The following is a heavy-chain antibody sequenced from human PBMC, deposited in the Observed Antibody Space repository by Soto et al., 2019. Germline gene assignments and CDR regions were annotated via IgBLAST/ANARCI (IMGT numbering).Heavy chain of an antibody. CDR3: AKVIGDFWSENYYYYMDV. J-gene: IGHJ6*03. V-gene: IGHV3-23*01. Sequence: EVQLLESGVGLVQPGGSLRLSCAASGFTFSSYAMSWVRQAPGKGLEWVSAISGSGGSTYYADSVKGRFTISRDNSKNTLYLQMNSLRAEDTAVYYCAKVIGDFWSENYYYYMDVWGKGTTVTVSS. CDR2: ISGSGGST. D-gene: IGHD3-3*01. CDR1: GFTFSSYA.